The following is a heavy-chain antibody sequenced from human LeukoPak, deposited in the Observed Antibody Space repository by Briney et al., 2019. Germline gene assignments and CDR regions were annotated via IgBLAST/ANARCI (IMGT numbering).Heavy chain of an antibody. CDR3: ARGSAMAQKQLVRHFDS. Sequence: ASVKLSCTASGYTFTSYGISWVRQAPGQGLEWMGWIGAYNGNTKYAQKLQDRVTMTTDTSTTTAYMEVRSMTSDDTAVYYCARGSAMAQKQLVRHFDSWGQGTLVIVSS. CDR1: GYTFTSYG. J-gene: IGHJ4*02. V-gene: IGHV1-18*01. D-gene: IGHD6-6*01. CDR2: IGAYNGNT.